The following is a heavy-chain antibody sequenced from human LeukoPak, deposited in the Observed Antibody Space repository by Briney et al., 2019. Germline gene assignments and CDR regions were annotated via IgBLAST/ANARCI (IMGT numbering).Heavy chain of an antibody. Sequence: SETLSLTCTVSGGSISSGGYYWSWIRQHPGKGLEWIGYIYYSGSTYYNASLKSRVTISVDTSKNQFSLKLSSVTAADTAVYYCARSRIQLWNSPFDYWGQGTLVTVSS. CDR2: IYYSGST. J-gene: IGHJ4*02. CDR3: ARSRIQLWNSPFDY. CDR1: GGSISSGGYY. V-gene: IGHV4-31*03. D-gene: IGHD5-18*01.